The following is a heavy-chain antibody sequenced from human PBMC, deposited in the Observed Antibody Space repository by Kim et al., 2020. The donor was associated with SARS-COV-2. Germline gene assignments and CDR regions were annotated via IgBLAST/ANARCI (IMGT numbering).Heavy chain of an antibody. D-gene: IGHD4-17*01. V-gene: IGHV4-34*01. J-gene: IGHJ4*02. Sequence: SETLSLTCAVYGGSFSGYYWSWIRQPPGKGLEWIGEINHSGSTNYNPSLKSRVTISVDTSKNQFSLKLSSVTAADTAVYYCARSYGDWAFDYWGQGTLVT. CDR1: GGSFSGYY. CDR3: ARSYGDWAFDY. CDR2: INHSGST.